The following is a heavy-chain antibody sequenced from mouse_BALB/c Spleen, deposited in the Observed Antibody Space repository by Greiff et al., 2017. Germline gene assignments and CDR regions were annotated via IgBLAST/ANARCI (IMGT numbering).Heavy chain of an antibody. D-gene: IGHD2-1*01. Sequence: EVQLVESGGGLVQPGGSRKLSCAASGFTFSSFGMHWVRQAPEKGLEWVAYISSGSSTIYYADTVKGRFTISRDNPKNTLFLQMTSLRSEDTAMYYCAREGNYDWFAYWGQGTLVTVSA. CDR2: ISSGSSTI. V-gene: IGHV5-17*02. CDR3: AREGNYDWFAY. CDR1: GFTFSSFG. J-gene: IGHJ3*01.